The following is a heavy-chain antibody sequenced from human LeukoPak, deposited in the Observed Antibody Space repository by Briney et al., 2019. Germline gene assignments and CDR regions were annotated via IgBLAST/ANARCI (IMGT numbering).Heavy chain of an antibody. CDR3: ARESGSGQLDY. Sequence: ASVKVSCNTSGYTFANYGLAWVRQAPGQGLEWMGWINPSNGNTNYVQNFQGGVTMTTATSTSTAYMDLRSLTSGDTAVYFCARESGSGQLDYWGQGTLVTVSS. CDR2: INPSNGNT. J-gene: IGHJ4*02. V-gene: IGHV1-18*01. CDR1: GYTFANYG. D-gene: IGHD6-19*01.